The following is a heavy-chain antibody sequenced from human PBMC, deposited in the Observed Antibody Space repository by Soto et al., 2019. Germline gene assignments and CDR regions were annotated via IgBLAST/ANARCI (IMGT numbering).Heavy chain of an antibody. CDR1: GGTFSSYT. D-gene: IGHD5-12*01. J-gene: IGHJ4*02. CDR2: IIPILGIA. CDR3: ARGGEMATIDY. Sequence: QVQLVQSGAEVKKPGSSVKVSCKASGGTFSSYTISWVRQAPGQGLEWMGRIIPILGIANYAQKFQGRVTITADNSTSTAYMELSSLRSEDTAVYYCARGGEMATIDYWGQGTLVTVSS. V-gene: IGHV1-69*02.